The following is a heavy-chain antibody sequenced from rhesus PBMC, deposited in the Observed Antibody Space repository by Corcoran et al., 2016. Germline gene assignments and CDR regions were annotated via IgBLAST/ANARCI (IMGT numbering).Heavy chain of an antibody. V-gene: IGHV2-174*01. D-gene: IGHD2-21*01. Sequence: QVTLKESGPALVKPTQTLTLTCTFSGFSISTSGIGVGWIRQPPGKALEWLALIYWDDDKYYSTALKSRLTISKDTSKNQVVLTMTNMDPVDTVTYYCARSRAYCTGSGCYGNAFDFWGQGLRVTVSS. CDR3: ARSRAYCTGSGCYGNAFDF. CDR1: GFSISTSGIG. J-gene: IGHJ3*01. CDR2: IYWDDDK.